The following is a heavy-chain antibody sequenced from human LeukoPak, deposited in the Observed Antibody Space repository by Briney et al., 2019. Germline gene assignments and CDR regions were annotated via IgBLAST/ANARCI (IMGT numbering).Heavy chain of an antibody. CDR2: IKVDGSEK. CDR3: ARKTGVTGEAFDY. V-gene: IGHV3-7*03. D-gene: IGHD7-27*01. J-gene: IGHJ4*02. Sequence: GGSLRLSCAASGFTFSNYWMSWVRQAPGKGLGWVANIKVDGSEKYYLDSVKGRFTISRDNAKSSVYLQMNSLRTEDTAVYYCARKTGVTGEAFDYWGQGTLVTVSS. CDR1: GFTFSNYW.